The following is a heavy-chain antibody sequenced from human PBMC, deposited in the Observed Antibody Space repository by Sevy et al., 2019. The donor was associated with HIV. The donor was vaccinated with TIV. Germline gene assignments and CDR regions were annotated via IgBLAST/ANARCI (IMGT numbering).Heavy chain of an antibody. D-gene: IGHD3-22*01. CDR3: AKDPPNQDYYDSSSSGYFDS. CDR2: ISTSGDNT. CDR1: GFTFSNYA. Sequence: GSLRLSCAASGFTFSNYAMSWVRQAPGKGLQWVSVISTSGDNTYYADSVKGRFTISRDNSKNILYLQMSSLSAEDTAVYFCAKDPPNQDYYDSSSSGYFDSWGQGTLVTVSS. V-gene: IGHV3-23*01. J-gene: IGHJ4*02.